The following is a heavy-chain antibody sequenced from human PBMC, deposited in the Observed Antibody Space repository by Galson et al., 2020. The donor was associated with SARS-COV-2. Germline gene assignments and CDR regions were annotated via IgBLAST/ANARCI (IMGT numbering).Heavy chain of an antibody. CDR2: QFIDGSEK. J-gene: IGHJ4*02. D-gene: IGHD6-19*01. CDR1: GFTSSAHA. V-gene: IGHV3-33*01. Sequence: GGSLRLYCAASGFTSSAHAMPCVRPAPGKWLECVAHQFIDGSEKYYGDSVRGRFTISRDSSKNTVYLQMNNLRVDDTAVYYCARDGQSSRGWAFDYWGQGTLLTVSS. CDR3: ARDGQSSRGWAFDY.